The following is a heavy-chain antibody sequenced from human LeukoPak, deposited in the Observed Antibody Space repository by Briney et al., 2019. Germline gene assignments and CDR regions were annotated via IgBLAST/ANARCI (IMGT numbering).Heavy chain of an antibody. CDR1: GFTFSSYA. V-gene: IGHV3-30-3*01. J-gene: IGHJ4*02. CDR2: ISYDGSNK. D-gene: IGHD3-10*01. Sequence: GRSLRLSCAASGFTFSSYAMHWVRQAPGKGLEWVAVISYDGSNKYYADSVKGRFTISRDNSKSTLYLQMNSLRVEDTAVYYCASTSMVRGVILNLFDYWGQGTPVTVSS. CDR3: ASTSMVRGVILNLFDY.